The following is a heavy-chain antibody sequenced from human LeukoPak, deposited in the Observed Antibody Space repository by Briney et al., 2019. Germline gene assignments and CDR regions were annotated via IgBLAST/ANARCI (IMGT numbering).Heavy chain of an antibody. D-gene: IGHD5-18*01. Sequence: GGSLRLSCAASGFIFSSYSMNWVRQDPGKGLEWVSYISSSSSTIYYADSVKGRFTISRDNAKNSLYLQMNSLRAEDTAVYYCARAGSWIQLWLPFDYWGQGTLVTPSS. CDR2: ISSSSSTI. V-gene: IGHV3-48*01. CDR3: ARAGSWIQLWLPFDY. CDR1: GFIFSSYS. J-gene: IGHJ4*02.